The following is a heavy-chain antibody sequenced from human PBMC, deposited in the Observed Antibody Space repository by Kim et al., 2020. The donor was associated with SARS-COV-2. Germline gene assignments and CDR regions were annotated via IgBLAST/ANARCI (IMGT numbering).Heavy chain of an antibody. Sequence: DSVKGRFTISRDNAKNSLYLQMNSLRAEDTAVYYCARDGGSYDSSGYWGYWGQGTLVTVSS. J-gene: IGHJ4*02. V-gene: IGHV3-48*03. D-gene: IGHD3-22*01. CDR3: ARDGGSYDSSGYWGY.